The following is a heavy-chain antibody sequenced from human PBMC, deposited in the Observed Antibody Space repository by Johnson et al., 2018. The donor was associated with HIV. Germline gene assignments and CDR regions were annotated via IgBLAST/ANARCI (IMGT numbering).Heavy chain of an antibody. J-gene: IGHJ3*02. Sequence: QVQLVESGGGVVQPGRSLRLSCAASGFTFTNYGMHWVRQAPGKGLQWVAVMSYDGSTTYYADSVKGRFTISRDNSKSTLYLQMNSLRVEETAVYYCPRDRAPVYSSSSTPFDALDIWGQGTVVSVSS. V-gene: IGHV3-30*03. CDR3: PRDRAPVYSSSSTPFDALDI. CDR2: MSYDGSTT. CDR1: GFTFTNYG. D-gene: IGHD6-6*01.